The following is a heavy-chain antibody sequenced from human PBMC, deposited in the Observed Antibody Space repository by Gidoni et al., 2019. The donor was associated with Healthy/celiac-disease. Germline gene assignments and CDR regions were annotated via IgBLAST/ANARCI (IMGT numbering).Heavy chain of an antibody. J-gene: IGHJ4*02. CDR3: ARDVRYSSSWSHFDY. Sequence: QLQLQESGPGLVKPSGTLAISGTVSGGSISSSDYYWGGVRRPPGKGLEWIGTIYYRGATYYNPSLKSRVTISVDMSRNQFSLWLTSVTAADTAMYYCARDVRYSSSWSHFDYWGQGILVTVSS. D-gene: IGHD6-13*01. V-gene: IGHV4-39*07. CDR1: GGSISSSDYY. CDR2: IYYRGAT.